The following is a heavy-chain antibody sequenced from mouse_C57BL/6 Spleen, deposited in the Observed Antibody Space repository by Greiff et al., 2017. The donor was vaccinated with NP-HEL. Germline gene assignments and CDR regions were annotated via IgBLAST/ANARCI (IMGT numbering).Heavy chain of an antibody. V-gene: IGHV1-53*01. J-gene: IGHJ4*01. D-gene: IGHD2-2*01. Sequence: VQLQQSGTELVKPGASVKLSCKASGYTFTSYWMHWVKQRPGQGLEWIGNINPSNGGTNYNEKFKSKATLTVDKSSSPAYMQLSSLTSEDSAVYYCARGGMVTTLYAMDYWGQGNSVTVSP. CDR3: ARGGMVTTLYAMDY. CDR2: INPSNGGT. CDR1: GYTFTSYW.